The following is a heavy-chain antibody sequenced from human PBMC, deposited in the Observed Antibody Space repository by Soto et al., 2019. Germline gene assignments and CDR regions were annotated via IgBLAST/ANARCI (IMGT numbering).Heavy chain of an antibody. Sequence: GGSLRLSCAACGFTFSSYAMSWVRQAPGKGLEWVSAISGSGGSTYYADSVKGRFTISRDNSKNTLYLQMNSLRAEDTAVYYCAKDYYYDSSGYYYFDYWGQGTLVTVSS. CDR1: GFTFSSYA. V-gene: IGHV3-23*01. D-gene: IGHD3-22*01. CDR2: ISGSGGST. CDR3: AKDYYYDSSGYYYFDY. J-gene: IGHJ4*02.